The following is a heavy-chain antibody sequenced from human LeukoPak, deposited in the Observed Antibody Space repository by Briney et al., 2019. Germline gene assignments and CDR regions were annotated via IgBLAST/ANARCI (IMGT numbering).Heavy chain of an antibody. CDR3: AKAGVRYFDSSGLYAFDF. J-gene: IGHJ3*01. CDR1: GHSISSSSYY. CDR2: IYYNRST. V-gene: IGHV4-39*01. D-gene: IGHD3-22*01. Sequence: SETLFLTCAVPGHSISSSSYYSAWIRQPPGKGMEWLGTIYYNRSTYHHPSLKSRVTMSVVTSRNQFSLKLSSVDAADTAVYYCAKAGVRYFDSSGLYAFDFWGQGTTVTVSS.